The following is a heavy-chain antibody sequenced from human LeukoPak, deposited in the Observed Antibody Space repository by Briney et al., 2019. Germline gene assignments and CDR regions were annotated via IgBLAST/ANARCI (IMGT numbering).Heavy chain of an antibody. D-gene: IGHD3-10*01. J-gene: IGHJ4*02. V-gene: IGHV3-66*01. CDR2: IYSGGST. Sequence: GGSLRLSCAASGFTVSSNYMSWVRQAPGKGLEWVSVIYSGGSTYYADSVKGRFTISRDNSKNTLYLQMNSLRAEDTAVYYCTREGIAILWFGANYWGQGTLVTVSS. CDR1: GFTVSSNY. CDR3: TREGIAILWFGANY.